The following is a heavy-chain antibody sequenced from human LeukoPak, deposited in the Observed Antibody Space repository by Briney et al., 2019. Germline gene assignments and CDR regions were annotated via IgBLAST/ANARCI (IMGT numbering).Heavy chain of an antibody. CDR1: GFTVSRNY. CDR3: ARDRPDAFDI. CDR2: IYRGGST. J-gene: IGHJ3*02. Sequence: GGSLRLSCAASGFTVSRNYMSWVRQAPGKGLEWVLVIYRGGSTYYADSVKGRFTISRDNSKNTLYLQMNSLRVEDTAVYYCARDRPDAFDIWGQGTMVTVSS. V-gene: IGHV3-53*01.